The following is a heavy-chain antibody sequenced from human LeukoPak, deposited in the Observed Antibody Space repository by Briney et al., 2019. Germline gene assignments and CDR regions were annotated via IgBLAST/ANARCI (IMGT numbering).Heavy chain of an antibody. Sequence: GRSLRLSCAASGFTFDDYAMHWVRQAPGKGLEWVSGISWNSGSIGYADSVKGRFTISRDNAKNSLYLQMNSLRAEDTALYYCANERGSSFGYWGQGTLVTVSS. D-gene: IGHD6-13*01. CDR2: ISWNSGSI. CDR3: ANERGSSFGY. V-gene: IGHV3-9*01. J-gene: IGHJ4*02. CDR1: GFTFDDYA.